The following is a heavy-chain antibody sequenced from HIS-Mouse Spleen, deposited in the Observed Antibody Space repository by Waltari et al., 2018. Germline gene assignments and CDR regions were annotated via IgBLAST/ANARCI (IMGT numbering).Heavy chain of an antibody. CDR3: ARVKT. Sequence: QVQLQESGPGLVKPSETLSLTCTVSGYSISSGYYWGWIRQPPEKGLEWIGSISHSGSTYYTPSLKSRVTLSVDTSKNQFSLKLSSVTAADTAVYYCARVKTWGQGTLVTVSS. V-gene: IGHV4-38-2*02. CDR2: ISHSGST. CDR1: GYSISSGYY. J-gene: IGHJ5*02.